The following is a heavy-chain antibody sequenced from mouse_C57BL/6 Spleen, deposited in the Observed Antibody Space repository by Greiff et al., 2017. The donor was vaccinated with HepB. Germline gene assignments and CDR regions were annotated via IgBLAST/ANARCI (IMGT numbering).Heavy chain of an antibody. D-gene: IGHD3-2*02. V-gene: IGHV7-3*01. J-gene: IGHJ2*01. CDR3: ARPSDSSGYDFDY. CDR1: GFTFTDYY. CDR2: IRNKANGYTT. Sequence: DVKLVESGGGLVQPGGSLSLSCAASGFTFTDYYMSWVRQPPGKALEWLGFIRNKANGYTTEYSASVKGRFTISRDNSQSILYLQMNALRAEDSATYYCARPSDSSGYDFDYWGQGTTLTVSS.